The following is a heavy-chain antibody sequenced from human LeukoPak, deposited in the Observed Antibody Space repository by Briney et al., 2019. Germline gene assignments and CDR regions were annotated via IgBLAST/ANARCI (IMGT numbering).Heavy chain of an antibody. CDR2: ISSSRSFI. CDR1: GFTFSSYS. V-gene: IGHV3-21*01. CDR3: AGERHGEIDY. Sequence: PGGSLRLSCAASGFTFSSYSMSWVRQAPGKGLEWVSSISSSRSFIYYAASVKGRFTISRDNAKTSLYLQMNSLRAEDTAVYYCAGERHGEIDYWGQGTLVTVSS. J-gene: IGHJ4*02.